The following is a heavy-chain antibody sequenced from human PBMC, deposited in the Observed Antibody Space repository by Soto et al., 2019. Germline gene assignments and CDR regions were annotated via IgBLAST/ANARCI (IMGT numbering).Heavy chain of an antibody. D-gene: IGHD1-26*01. J-gene: IGHJ4*02. CDR2: ISSNGGST. CDR3: AKEGGLSGSYYISSSYYFDY. V-gene: IGHV3-64*04. Sequence: GGSLRLSCAASGFTFSSYAMHWVRQAPGKGLEYVSAISSNGGSTYYADSVKDRFTISRDNSKNTLYLQMNSLRAEDTSVYYCAKEGGLSGSYYISSSYYFDYWGQGTLFTVSS. CDR1: GFTFSSYA.